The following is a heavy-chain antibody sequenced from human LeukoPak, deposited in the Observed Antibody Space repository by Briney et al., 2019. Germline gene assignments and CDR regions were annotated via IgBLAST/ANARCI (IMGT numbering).Heavy chain of an antibody. CDR2: IIPIFGTA. Sequence: ASVKVSCKASGGTFSSYAISWVRQAPGQGLEWMGGIIPIFGTANYAQKFQGRVTITADKSTSTAYMELSSLRSEDTAVYCCARDYNYGSVSYYEENWFDPWGQGTLVTVSS. D-gene: IGHD3-10*01. CDR1: GGTFSSYA. CDR3: ARDYNYGSVSYYEENWFDP. J-gene: IGHJ5*02. V-gene: IGHV1-69*06.